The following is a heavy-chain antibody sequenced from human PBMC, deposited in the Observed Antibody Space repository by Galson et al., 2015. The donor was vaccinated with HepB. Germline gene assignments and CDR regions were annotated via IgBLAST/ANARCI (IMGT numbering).Heavy chain of an antibody. CDR2: FDPEDGET. V-gene: IGHV1-24*01. J-gene: IGHJ6*04. D-gene: IGHD3-10*01. CDR1: GCTLTELS. Sequence: SCKVSGCTLTELSMHWVRQAPGKGLEWMGGFDPEDGETIYAQKFQGRVTMTEDTSTDTAYMELSSLRSEDTAVYYCATGESGEMDVWGKGTTVTVSS. CDR3: ATGESGEMDV.